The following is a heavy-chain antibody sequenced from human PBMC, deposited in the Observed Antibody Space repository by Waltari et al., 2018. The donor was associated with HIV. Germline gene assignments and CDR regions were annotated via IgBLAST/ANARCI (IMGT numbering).Heavy chain of an antibody. V-gene: IGHV3-23*01. CDR1: GFPFSRYF. J-gene: IGHJ4*02. CDR3: AREATVAARGEIDY. Sequence: EVQLLESGGGLVQPGGSLRLSCAASGFPFSRYFIAWVRQPPGKGLEWVSTVSGSSGRTDHADSVKGRFIISRDIAKNMLYLEMNNLRAEDTAVYYCAREATVAARGEIDYWGQGTLVTVSS. CDR2: VSGSSGRT. D-gene: IGHD6-19*01.